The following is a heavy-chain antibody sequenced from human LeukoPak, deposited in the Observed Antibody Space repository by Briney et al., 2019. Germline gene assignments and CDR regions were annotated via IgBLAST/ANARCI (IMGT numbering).Heavy chain of an antibody. CDR2: IKQDGSEK. CDR3: ARDLDSSSWPSFVY. Sequence: GGSLRLSCADSGFTFSSYWMSWVRQAPGKGLEWVANIKQDGSEKYYVDSVKGRSTISRDNAKNSLYLQMNSLRAEDTAVYYCARDLDSSSWPSFVYWGQGTLVTVSS. D-gene: IGHD6-13*01. J-gene: IGHJ4*02. CDR1: GFTFSSYW. V-gene: IGHV3-7*01.